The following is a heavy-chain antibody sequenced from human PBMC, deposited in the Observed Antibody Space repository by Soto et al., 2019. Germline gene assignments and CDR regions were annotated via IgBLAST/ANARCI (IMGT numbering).Heavy chain of an antibody. D-gene: IGHD2-15*01. J-gene: IGHJ4*02. Sequence: GFGATLVNPTQSLTRTCTFSGFSLITSGMRVTWIRQPPGKALEWPARIDWDDDKFYNTSLKLRLSISKASSKHQVVLTMTNMDPVDTAPYYCARMFHSSGGNCHFDCWGKRDMVTASS. CDR3: ARMFHSSGGNCHFDC. CDR2: IDWDDDK. V-gene: IGHV2-70*04. CDR1: GFSLITSGMR.